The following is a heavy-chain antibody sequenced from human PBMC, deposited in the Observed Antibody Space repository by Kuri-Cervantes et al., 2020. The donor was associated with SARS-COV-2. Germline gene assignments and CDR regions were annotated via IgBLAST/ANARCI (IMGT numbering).Heavy chain of an antibody. CDR2: IGTAGDT. CDR1: GFTFSSYD. J-gene: IGHJ4*02. D-gene: IGHD3-10*01. V-gene: IGHV3-13*03. Sequence: ETLSLTCAACGFTFSSYDMHWVRQATGKGLEWVSAIGTAGDTYYPGSVKGQFTISRENAKNSLYLQMNSLRAGDTAVYYCAVPKGNDYYGSGSYDYWGQGTLVTVSS. CDR3: AVPKGNDYYGSGSYDY.